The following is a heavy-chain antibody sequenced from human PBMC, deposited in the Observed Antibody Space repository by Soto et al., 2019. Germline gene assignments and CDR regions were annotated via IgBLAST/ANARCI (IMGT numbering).Heavy chain of an antibody. CDR1: GGTFSSYA. D-gene: IGHD2-2*01. J-gene: IGHJ6*02. CDR2: IIPIPDTT. CDR3: ARSQGSSTSLEIYYYYYYGMDV. Sequence: QVQLVQSGAEVKKPGSSVKVSCKASGGTFSSYAISWVRQAPGQGLEWMGGIIPIPDTTNYAQKFQGRVTIIADESTSTAYMELSSLRSEDTAVYYCARSQGSSTSLEIYYYYYYGMDVWGQGTTVTVSS. V-gene: IGHV1-69*01.